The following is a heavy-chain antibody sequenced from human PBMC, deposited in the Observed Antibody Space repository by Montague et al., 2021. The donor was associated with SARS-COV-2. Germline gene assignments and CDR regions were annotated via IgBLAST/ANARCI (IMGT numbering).Heavy chain of an antibody. CDR3: ARRQDYFGAGSYIFDV. D-gene: IGHD3-10*01. J-gene: IGHJ3*01. V-gene: IGHV4-39*01. Sequence: SXTLSLTCTVSGASINSDSYYRDWIRQPPGKGLEWIGSIDNSGSTSYISSLESRLTISEDTPKKQFSLRLTPVTAADTAMYYCARRQDYFGAGSYIFDVWGQGIMVTVSS. CDR2: IDNSGST. CDR1: GASINSDSYY.